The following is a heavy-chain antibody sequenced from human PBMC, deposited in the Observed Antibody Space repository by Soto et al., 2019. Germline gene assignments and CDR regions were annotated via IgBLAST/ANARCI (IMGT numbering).Heavy chain of an antibody. CDR3: SKDRAVTTSHYYYYYGMDV. D-gene: IGHD4-17*01. V-gene: IGHV3-30*18. J-gene: IGHJ6*02. CDR1: GFTFSSYG. CDR2: ISYDGSNK. Sequence: QVQLVESGGGVVQPGRSLRLSCAASGFTFSSYGMHWVRQAPGKGLEWVAVISYDGSNKYYADSVKGRFTISRDNSKNTLYLQMNSLRAEDTAVYYCSKDRAVTTSHYYYYYGMDVWGQGTTVTVSS.